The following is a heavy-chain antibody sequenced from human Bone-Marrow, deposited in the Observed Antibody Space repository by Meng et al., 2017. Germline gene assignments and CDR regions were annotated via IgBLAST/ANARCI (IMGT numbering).Heavy chain of an antibody. CDR1: GGSISSYY. CDR2: IYYSGST. D-gene: IGHD2-21*02. V-gene: IGHV4-59*01. CDR3: AKQATYCGGDCYWAGYYYYGMDV. Sequence: PETLSPTCTVSGGSISSYYWSWIRQPPGKGLEWIGYIYYSGSTNYNPSLKSRVTISVDTSKNQFSLKLSSVTAADTAVYYCAKQATYCGGDCYWAGYYYYGMDVWGQGTTVTVSS. J-gene: IGHJ6*02.